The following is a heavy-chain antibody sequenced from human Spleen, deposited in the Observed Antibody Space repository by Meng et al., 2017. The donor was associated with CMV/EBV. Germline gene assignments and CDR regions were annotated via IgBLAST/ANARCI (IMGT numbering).Heavy chain of an antibody. CDR1: DYI. J-gene: IGHJ4*02. CDR3: AKDAYYGSGSYDEWLGGYFDY. Sequence: DYIMHWVRQVPGKGLGWVSLISWDGGSTRYADSAKGRFTVSGDNSKNSLYLQMNSLRTEDTGLYYCAKDAYYGSGSYDEWLGGYFDYWGQGTLVTVSS. D-gene: IGHD3-10*01. CDR2: ISWDGGST. V-gene: IGHV3-43*01.